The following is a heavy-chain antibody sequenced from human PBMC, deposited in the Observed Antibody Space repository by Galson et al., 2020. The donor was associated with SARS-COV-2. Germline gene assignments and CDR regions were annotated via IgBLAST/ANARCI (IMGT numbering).Heavy chain of an antibody. V-gene: IGHV4-34*01. Sequence: SETLSLTCAVYGGSFSGYYWSWIRQPPGKGLEWIGEINHSGSTNYNPSLKSRVTISVDTSKNQFSLKLSSVTAADTAVYYCWAPIWGSENDDYWGQGTLVTVSS. CDR3: WAPIWGSENDDY. D-gene: IGHD7-27*01. CDR2: INHSGST. CDR1: GGSFSGYY. J-gene: IGHJ4*02.